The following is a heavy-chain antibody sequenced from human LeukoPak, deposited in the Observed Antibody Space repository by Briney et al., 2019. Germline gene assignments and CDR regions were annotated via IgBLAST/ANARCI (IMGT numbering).Heavy chain of an antibody. CDR1: GFTFSSYS. CDR3: ASNSMVRGKGTDY. D-gene: IGHD3-10*01. Sequence: GGSLRLSCAASGFTFSSYSMNWVRQAPGKGLEWVSYISSSSSTIYYADSVKGRFTISRDNAKNSLYLQMNSLRAEDTAVYYCASNSMVRGKGTDYWGQGTLVTVSS. V-gene: IGHV3-48*04. CDR2: ISSSSSTI. J-gene: IGHJ4*02.